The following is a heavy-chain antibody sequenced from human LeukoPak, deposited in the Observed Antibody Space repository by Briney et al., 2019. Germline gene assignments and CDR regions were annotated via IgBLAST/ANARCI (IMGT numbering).Heavy chain of an antibody. D-gene: IGHD3/OR15-3a*01. CDR1: GFTFSTYS. Sequence: PGGSLRLSCAASGFTFSTYSMNWVRQAPGKGLEWVSYISSSSSTIYYADSVKGRFTISRDNAKNSLYLQMNSLRAEDTAVYYCARRSGLGSWTTDAFDIWGQGTMVTVSS. V-gene: IGHV3-48*01. CDR2: ISSSSSTI. CDR3: ARRSGLGSWTTDAFDI. J-gene: IGHJ3*02.